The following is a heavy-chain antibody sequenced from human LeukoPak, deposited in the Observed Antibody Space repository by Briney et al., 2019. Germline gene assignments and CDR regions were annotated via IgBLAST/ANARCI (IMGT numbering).Heavy chain of an antibody. CDR1: GGSISSSSYY. CDR2: IYYSGST. J-gene: IGHJ5*02. V-gene: IGHV4-39*01. Sequence: SETLSLTCTVSGGSISSSSYYWGWIRQPPGKGLEWIGSIYYSGSTYYNPSLKSRVTISVDTSKNQFSLKLSSVTAADTAVYYCARIHDYNYGCFDPWGQGTLVTVSS. D-gene: IGHD5-24*01. CDR3: ARIHDYNYGCFDP.